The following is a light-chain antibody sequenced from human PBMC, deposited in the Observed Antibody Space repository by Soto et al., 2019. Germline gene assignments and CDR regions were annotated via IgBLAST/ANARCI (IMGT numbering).Light chain of an antibody. CDR1: SSDVGGYNY. CDR3: SSYAASDSFVV. CDR2: EVY. V-gene: IGLV2-8*01. J-gene: IGLJ2*01. Sequence: QSALTQPPSASGSPGQSVTISCTGTSSDVGGYNYVSWYQHHPDKAPKLIIYEVYKRPSGVPDRFSGSKSGITASLTVSGLQAEDEAEYYCSSYAASDSFVVFGGGTKLTVL.